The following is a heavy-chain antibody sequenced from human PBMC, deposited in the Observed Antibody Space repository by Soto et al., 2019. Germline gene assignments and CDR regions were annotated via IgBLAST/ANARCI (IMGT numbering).Heavy chain of an antibody. V-gene: IGHV4-39*01. CDR3: ARQRIAAAGTRFDP. Sequence: QLQLQESGPGLVKPSETLSLTCTVSGGSISSSSYYWGWIRQPPGKGLEWIGSIYYSGSTYYNPSLKSRVTISVDTSKNQFSLKLSSVTAADTAVYYCARQRIAAAGTRFDPWGQGTLVTVSS. J-gene: IGHJ5*02. CDR2: IYYSGST. CDR1: GGSISSSSYY. D-gene: IGHD6-13*01.